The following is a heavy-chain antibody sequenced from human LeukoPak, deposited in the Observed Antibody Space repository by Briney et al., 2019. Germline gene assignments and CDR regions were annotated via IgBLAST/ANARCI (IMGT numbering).Heavy chain of an antibody. J-gene: IGHJ4*02. CDR3: ARRSSSSWLFDY. V-gene: IGHV3-53*01. Sequence: TGGSLRLSCAASGFTFSSYSMNWVRQAPGKGLEWVSVIYSGGGTYYAGSVKGRFTISRDNSKNTVFLQMNSLRAEDTAVYYCARRSSSSWLFDYWGQGTLVTVSS. CDR2: IYSGGGT. CDR1: GFTFSSYS. D-gene: IGHD6-13*01.